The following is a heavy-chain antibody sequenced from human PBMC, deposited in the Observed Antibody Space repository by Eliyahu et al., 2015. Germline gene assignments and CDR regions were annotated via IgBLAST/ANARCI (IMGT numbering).Heavy chain of an antibody. CDR3: ASRGPMAGRRDYASYYALDV. CDR2: ILPLLPKP. J-gene: IGHJ6*02. V-gene: IGHV1-69*01. Sequence: QVQLVQSGAEVMKPGSSVKVFCXTSGGTFXTLVLGWVRQAPGQGLEWMXGILPLLPKPHVAQKFQGRXSITADESTSTSYMELNNLRSEDTAVYFCASRGPMAGRRDYASYYALDVWGQGTTVIVSS. CDR1: GGTFXTLV. D-gene: IGHD3-16*01.